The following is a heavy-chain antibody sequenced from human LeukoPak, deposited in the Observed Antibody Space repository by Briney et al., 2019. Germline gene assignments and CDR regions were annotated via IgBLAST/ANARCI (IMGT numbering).Heavy chain of an antibody. CDR1: GGSFSGYY. Sequence: SETLSLTCAVYGGSFSGYYWSWIRQPPGKGLEWIGEINHSGSTNYNPSLKSRVTISVDTSKNQFSLKLSSVTAADTAVYYCARAQSSRLRYYFDYWGQGTLVTVSS. D-gene: IGHD6-13*01. CDR2: INHSGST. V-gene: IGHV4-34*01. CDR3: ARAQSSRLRYYFDY. J-gene: IGHJ4*02.